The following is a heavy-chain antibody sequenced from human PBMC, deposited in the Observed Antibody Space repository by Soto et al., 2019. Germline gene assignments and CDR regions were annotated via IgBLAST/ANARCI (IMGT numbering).Heavy chain of an antibody. V-gene: IGHV4-30-4*08. CDR3: AREGAASYSYYYGTDV. CDR2: IYYSGST. J-gene: IGHJ6*02. Sequence: TLSLTCTVSGGSIASGDSYWSWIRQSPGKGLEWIGYIYYSGSTYYNPSLESRFTISVDTSKNQFSLKLNSVTAADTAVYYCAREGAASYSYYYGTDVWGQGTTVTVSS. CDR1: GGSIASGDSY. D-gene: IGHD3-16*01.